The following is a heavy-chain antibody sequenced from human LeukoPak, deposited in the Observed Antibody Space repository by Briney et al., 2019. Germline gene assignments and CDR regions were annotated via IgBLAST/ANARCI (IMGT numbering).Heavy chain of an antibody. J-gene: IGHJ4*02. CDR2: TRNKANSYTT. D-gene: IGHD3-22*01. V-gene: IGHV3-72*01. CDR3: ARVYYDSSGSKIDY. CDR1: GFTFSDHY. Sequence: GGSLRLSCAASGFTFSDHYMDWARQAPGKGLEWVGRTRNKANSYTTEYAASVKGRFTISRDDSKNSLYLQMNSLKTEDTAVYYCARVYYDSSGSKIDYWGQGTLVTVSS.